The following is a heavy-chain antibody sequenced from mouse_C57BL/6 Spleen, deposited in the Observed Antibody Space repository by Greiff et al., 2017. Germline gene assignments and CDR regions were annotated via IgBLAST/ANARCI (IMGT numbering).Heavy chain of an antibody. J-gene: IGHJ1*03. CDR1: GYTFTSYW. CDR3: ARSPYGNYWYFEV. D-gene: IGHD2-1*01. Sequence: VQLQQPGAELVRPGSSVKLSCKASGYTFTSYWMHWVKQRPIQGLEWIGNIDPSDSETHYNQKFKNKATLTVDKSSSTAYMQLSSLTSEDSAVYYCARSPYGNYWYFEVWGTGTTVTVSS. V-gene: IGHV1-52*01. CDR2: IDPSDSET.